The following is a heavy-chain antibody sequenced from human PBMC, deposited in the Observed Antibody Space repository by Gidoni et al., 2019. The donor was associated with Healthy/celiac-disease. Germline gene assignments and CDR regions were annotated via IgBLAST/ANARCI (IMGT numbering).Heavy chain of an antibody. V-gene: IGHV3-30*02. CDR2: IRYDGSNK. CDR1: GFTFSRYG. J-gene: IGHJ5*02. Sequence: QVQLVESGGGVVQPGGSLRLSCAASGFTFSRYGMHWVRQAPGKGLEWVAVIRYDGSNKYYADSVKGRFTISRDNSKNTLYLQMNSLRAEDTAVYYCAKMAWFDPWGQGTLVTVSS. CDR3: AKMAWFDP.